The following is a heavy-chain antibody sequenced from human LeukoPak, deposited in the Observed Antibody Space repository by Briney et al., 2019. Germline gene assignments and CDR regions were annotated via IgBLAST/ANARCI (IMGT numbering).Heavy chain of an antibody. CDR3: ARDGRGGYAEY. Sequence: PSETLSLTCTVSGGSISSYYWSWIRQPPGKGLEWIGYIYYSGSTNYNPSLKSRVTISVDTSKNQFSLKLSSVTAADTAVYYCARDGRGGYAEYWGQGILVVVSS. CDR1: GGSISSYY. D-gene: IGHD3-16*01. V-gene: IGHV4-59*01. CDR2: IYYSGST. J-gene: IGHJ4*02.